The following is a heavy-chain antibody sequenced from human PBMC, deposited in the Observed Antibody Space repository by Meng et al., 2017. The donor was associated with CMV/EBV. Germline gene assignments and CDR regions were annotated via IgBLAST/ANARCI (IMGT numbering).Heavy chain of an antibody. Sequence: EVQLGESGGVVVQPGGSLRLSWAASGFTFDDYTMHWVRQAPGKGLEWVSLISWDGGSTYYADSVKGRFTISRDNSKNSLYLQMNSLRTEDTALYYCAKGPGENWFDPWGQGTLVTVSS. CDR3: AKGPGENWFDP. CDR1: GFTFDDYT. V-gene: IGHV3-43*01. D-gene: IGHD3-10*01. CDR2: ISWDGGST. J-gene: IGHJ5*02.